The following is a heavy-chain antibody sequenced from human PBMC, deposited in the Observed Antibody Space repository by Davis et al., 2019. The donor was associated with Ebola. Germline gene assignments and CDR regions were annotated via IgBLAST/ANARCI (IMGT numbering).Heavy chain of an antibody. CDR3: ARDRVSGMDV. D-gene: IGHD5/OR15-5a*01. CDR1: GGSFSGYY. Sequence: MPSETLSLTCAVYGGSFSGYYWSWIRQPPGKGLEWIGYIYYSGSTNYNPSLKSRVTISVDTSKNQFSLKLSSVTAADTAVYYCARDRVSGMDVWGQGTTVTVSS. J-gene: IGHJ6*02. V-gene: IGHV4-59*01. CDR2: IYYSGST.